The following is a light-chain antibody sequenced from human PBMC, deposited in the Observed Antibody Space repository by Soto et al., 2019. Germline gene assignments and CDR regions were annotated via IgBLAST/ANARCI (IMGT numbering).Light chain of an antibody. CDR2: GAS. CDR1: QSVSSN. CDR3: QQYNNWPPIT. Sequence: EVVMTQSPATLSVSPGERATLSCRASQSVSSNLAWYQQKPGQAPRFLIHGASTRDTGIPARFSGSGSGTEFRLTLSSLQSEDFAVYYCQQYNNWPPITVGQGTRLEIK. J-gene: IGKJ5*01. V-gene: IGKV3-15*01.